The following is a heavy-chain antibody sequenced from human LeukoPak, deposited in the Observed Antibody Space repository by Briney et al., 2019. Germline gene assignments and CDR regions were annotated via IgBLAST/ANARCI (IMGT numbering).Heavy chain of an antibody. V-gene: IGHV4-31*03. CDR2: IHYSGST. CDR3: ASGYDILTGYPHYYYGMDV. Sequence: PSQTLSLTCTVSGGSISSGGYYWSWIRQHPGKGLEWIGYIHYSGSTNYNPSLKSRVTISVDTSKNQFSLKLSSVTAADTAVYYCASGYDILTGYPHYYYGMDVWGQGTTVTVSS. J-gene: IGHJ6*02. D-gene: IGHD3-9*01. CDR1: GGSISSGGYY.